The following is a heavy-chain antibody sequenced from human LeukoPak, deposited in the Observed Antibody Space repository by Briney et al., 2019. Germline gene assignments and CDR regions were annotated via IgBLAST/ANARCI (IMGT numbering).Heavy chain of an antibody. Sequence: SETLSLTCTVSGGSISSSSYYWGWIRQPPGKGLEWIGSIYYSGSTYYNPSLKSRVTISVDTSKNQFSLKLSSVTAADTAVYYCARGGGGATVIDYWGQGTLVTVFS. CDR3: ARGGGGATVIDY. V-gene: IGHV4-39*01. D-gene: IGHD1-26*01. J-gene: IGHJ4*02. CDR2: IYYSGST. CDR1: GGSISSSSYY.